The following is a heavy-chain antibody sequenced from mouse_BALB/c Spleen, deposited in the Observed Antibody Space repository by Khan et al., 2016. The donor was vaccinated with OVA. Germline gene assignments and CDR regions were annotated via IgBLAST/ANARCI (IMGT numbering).Heavy chain of an antibody. J-gene: IGHJ3*01. CDR1: GFSLTSYG. D-gene: IGHD2-4*01. CDR2: IWSGGIT. V-gene: IGHV2-2*02. Sequence: QVQLQQSGPGLVQPSQSLSITCTVSGFSLTSYGVHWVRLSPGKGLEWLGVIWSGGITDYSAAFISRLSISKDNSKCQVFFKMNSLQANDTAIYYWSRNYDYDEGLAYWGQGTLVTVSA. CDR3: SRNYDYDEGLAY.